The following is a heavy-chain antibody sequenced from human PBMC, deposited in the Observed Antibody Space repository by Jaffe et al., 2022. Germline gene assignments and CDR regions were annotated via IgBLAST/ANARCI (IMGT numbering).Heavy chain of an antibody. CDR2: IRYDGSNK. CDR3: AEGDYRDTTGAVVY. D-gene: IGHD3-22*01. CDR1: GFTFSSYG. V-gene: IGHV3-30*02. Sequence: QVQLVESGGGVVQPGGSLRLSCAASGFTFSSYGMHWVRQAPGKGLEWVAFIRYDGSNKYYADSVKGRFAISRDNSKNTLYLQMNSLRAEDTAVYYCAEGDYRDTTGAVVYWGQGSLVTVSS. J-gene: IGHJ4*02.